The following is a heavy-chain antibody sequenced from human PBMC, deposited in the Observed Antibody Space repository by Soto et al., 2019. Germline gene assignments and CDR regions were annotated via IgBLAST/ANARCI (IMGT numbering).Heavy chain of an antibody. V-gene: IGHV3-21*01. CDR2: VTSSSSYI. CDR1: TFTFNTCA. Sequence: GGSLRLSCAASTFTFNTCAMSWVRQAPGKGLEWVSGVTSSSSYIYYADSVKGRFTITRDNAKNSLYLQMNSLRAEDTAVYYCARGPGPNWFDPWGQGTLVTVSS. CDR3: ARGPGPNWFDP. J-gene: IGHJ5*02.